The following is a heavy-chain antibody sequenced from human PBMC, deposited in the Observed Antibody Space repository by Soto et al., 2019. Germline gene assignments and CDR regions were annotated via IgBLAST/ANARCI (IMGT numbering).Heavy chain of an antibody. CDR2: FDPEDGET. Sequence: SVKVSCKVSGYTLTELSMHWVRQAPGKGLEWMGGFDPEDGETIYAQKFQGRVTMTEDTSTDTAYMELSSLRSEDTAVYYCATDRWAVAGSFDYSVQGTMLTVYS. CDR1: GYTLTELS. D-gene: IGHD6-19*01. V-gene: IGHV1-24*01. CDR3: ATDRWAVAGSFDY. J-gene: IGHJ4*02.